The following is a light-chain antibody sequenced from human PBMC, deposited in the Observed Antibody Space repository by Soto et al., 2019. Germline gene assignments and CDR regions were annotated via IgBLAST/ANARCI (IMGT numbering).Light chain of an antibody. V-gene: IGKV1-39*01. J-gene: IGKJ1*01. CDR3: QQEGT. Sequence: DIQMTQSPSSLSASVGDRVTITCRASQSISSYLNWYQQKPGKAPKLLIYAASSLQSGVPSRFSGSGSGTDFILTISSLQPEDFATYYCQQEGTFGQGTKVDIK. CDR2: AAS. CDR1: QSISSY.